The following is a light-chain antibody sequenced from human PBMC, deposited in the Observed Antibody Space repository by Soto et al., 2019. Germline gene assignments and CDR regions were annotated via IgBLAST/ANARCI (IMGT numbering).Light chain of an antibody. J-gene: IGKJ1*01. CDR3: QQYNSYSPWT. V-gene: IGKV1-5*03. Sequence: DIQMTQSPSTLSASVGDRVTITCRASQSISSWLAWYQQKPGKAPKLLIYKAFSLESGVPSRFSGSGSGTEFTLTISSLQPDDFATYYSQQYNSYSPWTFGQGTKVEIK. CDR2: KAF. CDR1: QSISSW.